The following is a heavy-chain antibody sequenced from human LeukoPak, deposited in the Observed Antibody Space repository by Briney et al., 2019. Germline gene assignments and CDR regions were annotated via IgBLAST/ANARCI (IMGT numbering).Heavy chain of an antibody. CDR3: ARGSYGSDNTYYFYGMDV. CDR1: GYTFTSYY. Sequence: GASVKVSCKASGYTFTSYYMHWVRQVPGQGLEWMGLINPSSGSTYYAQKFLGRVSMTSDTSTNRVYMELSSLRSEDTAIYYCARGSYGSDNTYYFYGMDVWGKGTTVTVSS. J-gene: IGHJ6*04. CDR2: INPSSGST. D-gene: IGHD3-10*01. V-gene: IGHV1-46*01.